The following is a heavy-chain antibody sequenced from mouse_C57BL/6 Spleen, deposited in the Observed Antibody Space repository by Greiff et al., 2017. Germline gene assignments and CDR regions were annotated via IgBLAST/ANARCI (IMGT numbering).Heavy chain of an antibody. CDR1: GYSFTGYY. CDR3: ARQLRLEGGFAY. J-gene: IGHJ3*01. Sequence: VQLQQSGPELVKPGASVKISCKASGYSFTGYYMNWVKQSPEKSLEWIGEINPSTGGTTYNQKFKAKATLTVDKSSSTAYMQLKSLTSEDSAVYYCARQLRLEGGFAYWGQGTLVTVSA. CDR2: INPSTGGT. D-gene: IGHD3-2*02. V-gene: IGHV1-42*01.